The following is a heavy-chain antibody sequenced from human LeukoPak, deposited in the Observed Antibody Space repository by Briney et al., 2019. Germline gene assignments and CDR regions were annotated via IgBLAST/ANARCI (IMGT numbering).Heavy chain of an antibody. V-gene: IGHV3-23*01. CDR1: GFTFSNYA. Sequence: GGSLRLSCAASGFTFSNYATSWVRQAPGKGLEWVSTISGSGGTTYYADSVKGRFTISRDNSKNTLHLQMNTLRAEDTAIFYCVTSRRTGTYLEGYFDLWGRGTLVTVSS. D-gene: IGHD1-26*01. CDR3: VTSRRTGTYLEGYFDL. CDR2: ISGSGGTT. J-gene: IGHJ2*01.